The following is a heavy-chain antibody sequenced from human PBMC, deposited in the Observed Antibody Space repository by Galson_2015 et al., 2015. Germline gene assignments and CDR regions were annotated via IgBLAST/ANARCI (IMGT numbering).Heavy chain of an antibody. Sequence: SLRLSCAASGFTFSSYGMHWVRQAPGKGLEWVAVIWYDGSNKYYADSVKGRFTISRDNSKNTLFLQMNSLRAEDTAVYYCARDHDYGDYPEYYFDYWGQGTLVTVSS. CDR1: GFTFSSYG. J-gene: IGHJ4*02. CDR3: ARDHDYGDYPEYYFDY. V-gene: IGHV3-33*01. D-gene: IGHD4-17*01. CDR2: IWYDGSNK.